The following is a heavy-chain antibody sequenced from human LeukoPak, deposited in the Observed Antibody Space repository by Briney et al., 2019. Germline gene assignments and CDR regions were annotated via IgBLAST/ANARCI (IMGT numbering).Heavy chain of an antibody. J-gene: IGHJ4*02. D-gene: IGHD6-13*01. CDR3: AKVPSSSWYKGIDY. CDR1: GFTFSSYA. V-gene: IGHV3-23*01. Sequence: GGSLRLSCAASGFTFSSYAMSWVRQAPGKGLEWVSSISGSGGSTYYADSVKGRFTISRDNSKNTLFLQMNSLRAEDTAVYYCAKVPSSSWYKGIDYWGQGALVTVSS. CDR2: ISGSGGST.